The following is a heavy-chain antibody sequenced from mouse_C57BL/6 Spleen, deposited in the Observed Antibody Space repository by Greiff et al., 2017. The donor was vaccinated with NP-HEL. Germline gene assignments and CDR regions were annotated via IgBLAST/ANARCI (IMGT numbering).Heavy chain of an antibody. J-gene: IGHJ2*01. CDR2: IDPSDSET. CDR1: GYTFTSYW. Sequence: QVQLQQPGAELVRPGSSVKLSCKASGYTFTSYWMHWVKQRPIQGLEWIGNIDPSDSETHYNQKFKDKATLTVDKSSSTAYMQLSSLTSEDSAVYYCARALDPYDFDDWGQGTTLTVSS. D-gene: IGHD2-14*01. V-gene: IGHV1-52*01. CDR3: ARALDPYDFDD.